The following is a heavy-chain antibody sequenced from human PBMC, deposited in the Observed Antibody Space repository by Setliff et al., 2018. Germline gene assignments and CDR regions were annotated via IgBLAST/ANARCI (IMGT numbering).Heavy chain of an antibody. J-gene: IGHJ6*02. Sequence: GGSLRLSCAASGFTVSTYWMHWVRQAPGKGLVWVSRINSDGSTTSYADSVKGRFTISRDNTKNTLYLQINSLRAEDTAVYYCVSWLYYYYYGVDVWGQGTTVTVS. CDR1: GFTVSTYW. V-gene: IGHV3-74*01. CDR3: VSWLYYYYYGVDV. CDR2: INSDGSTT. D-gene: IGHD6-13*01.